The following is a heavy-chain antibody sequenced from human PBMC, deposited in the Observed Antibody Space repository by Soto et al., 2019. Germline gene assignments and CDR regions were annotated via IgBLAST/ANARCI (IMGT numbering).Heavy chain of an antibody. J-gene: IGHJ4*02. CDR1: GGSISSSSYY. Sequence: SETLSLTCTVSGGSISSSSYYWGWIRQPPGKGLEWIGSIYYSGSTYYNPSLKSRVTISVDTSKNQFSLKLSSVTAADTAVYYCAREVVVITTPYFDYWGQGTLVTVSS. CDR2: IYYSGST. CDR3: AREVVVITTPYFDY. V-gene: IGHV4-39*07. D-gene: IGHD3-22*01.